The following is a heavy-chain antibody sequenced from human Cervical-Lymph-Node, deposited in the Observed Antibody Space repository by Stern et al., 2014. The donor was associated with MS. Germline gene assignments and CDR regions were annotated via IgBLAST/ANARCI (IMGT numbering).Heavy chain of an antibody. J-gene: IGHJ6*02. CDR2: ITSATSST. CDR1: GFTFSDYY. CDR3: VRMAGTVYFYGLDV. D-gene: IGHD6-19*01. V-gene: IGHV3-11*06. Sequence: VQLVQSGGGLVKPGGSLRLSCAASGFTFSDYYMTWIRQAPGKGLEWVSYITSATSSTNYAASVKGRFTISRDNAKNSLFLQMNSLRAEDTAVYYCVRMAGTVYFYGLDVWGHGTTVTVSS.